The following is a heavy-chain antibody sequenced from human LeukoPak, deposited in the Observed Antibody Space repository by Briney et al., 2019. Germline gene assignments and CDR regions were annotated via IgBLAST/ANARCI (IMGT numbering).Heavy chain of an antibody. CDR2: IIPIFGTA. CDR1: GGTFSSYA. J-gene: IGHJ4*02. D-gene: IGHD2-8*01. CDR3: AGGDSYCTNGVCPFDY. Sequence: SVKVSCKASGGTFSSYAISWVRQAPGQGLEWMGGIIPIFGTANYAQKFQGRVTITTDESTSTAYMELSSLRSEDTAVYYCAGGDSYCTNGVCPFDYWGQGTLVTVSS. V-gene: IGHV1-69*05.